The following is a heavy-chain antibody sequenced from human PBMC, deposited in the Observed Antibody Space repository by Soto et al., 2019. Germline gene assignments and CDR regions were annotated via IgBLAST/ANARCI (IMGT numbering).Heavy chain of an antibody. Sequence: EVQVVESGGDLVQPGGSLRLSCAASGFTFSTYWMHWVRQTPGKGLVWVSRIDPDGSSTSYADYVKGRFTISTDNAKSTLYLQMNTLRAEDPAVYYCATHGPYSTSSFDHWGQGTLVTVSS. CDR2: IDPDGSST. J-gene: IGHJ4*02. CDR3: ATHGPYSTSSFDH. CDR1: GFTFSTYW. V-gene: IGHV3-74*01. D-gene: IGHD6-6*01.